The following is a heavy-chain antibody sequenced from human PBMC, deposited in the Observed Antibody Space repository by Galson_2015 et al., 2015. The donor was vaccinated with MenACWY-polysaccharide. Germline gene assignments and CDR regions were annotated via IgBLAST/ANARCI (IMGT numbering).Heavy chain of an antibody. D-gene: IGHD2-2*01. V-gene: IGHV4-59*01. Sequence: SETLSLTCTVSGGSINNYYWSWIRQPPGKGLEWIGYVSYSGSTNYNPSLKSRVAMSADTSKSQFSLKLTSVAAADTAVYYCARDKYASSALDHWGQGTLVTVSS. CDR3: ARDKYASSALDH. CDR1: GGSINNYY. J-gene: IGHJ4*02. CDR2: VSYSGST.